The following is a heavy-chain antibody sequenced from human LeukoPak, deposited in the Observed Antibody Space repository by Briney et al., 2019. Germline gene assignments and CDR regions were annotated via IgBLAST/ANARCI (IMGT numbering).Heavy chain of an antibody. D-gene: IGHD3-22*01. CDR2: INPNSGGT. J-gene: IGHJ4*02. V-gene: IGHV1-2*02. CDR3: ARDRRVYYDSSGYSWWSFDY. Sequence: ASVKVSCKASGYTFTGYYMHWVRQAPGQGLEWMGWINPNSGGTNYAQKFQGRVTMTRDTSISTAYMELSRLRSDDKAVYYCARDRRVYYDSSGYSWWSFDYWGQGTLVTVSS. CDR1: GYTFTGYY.